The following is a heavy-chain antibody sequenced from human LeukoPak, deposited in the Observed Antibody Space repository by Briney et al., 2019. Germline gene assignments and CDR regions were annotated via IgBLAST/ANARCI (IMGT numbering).Heavy chain of an antibody. Sequence: GGSLRLSRAASGFTISTYGMNRVRQAPRKGLEWVSVIFGSGDSTYYADSVKGRFTISRDKSKNTLYLQMHSLRAEDTAVYYCAKDQKPDSGYDIDYWGQGTLVTVSS. V-gene: IGHV3-23*01. D-gene: IGHD5-12*01. CDR1: GFTISTYG. CDR3: AKDQKPDSGYDIDY. CDR2: IFGSGDST. J-gene: IGHJ4*02.